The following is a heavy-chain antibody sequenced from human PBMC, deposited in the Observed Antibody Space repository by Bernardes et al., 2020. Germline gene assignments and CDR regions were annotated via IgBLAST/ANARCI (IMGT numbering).Heavy chain of an antibody. CDR3: AREALY. CDR1: GFNVSGHY. V-gene: IGHV3-53*01. J-gene: IGHJ4*02. CDR2: IYTGGST. Sequence: VGSLRLSCAASGFNVSGHYMSWVRQAPGRGLEWISVIYTGGSTYYADSVKGRFTISRDNSKNTVYLQMNILKVEDTALYYCAREALYWGQGTLVTVSS.